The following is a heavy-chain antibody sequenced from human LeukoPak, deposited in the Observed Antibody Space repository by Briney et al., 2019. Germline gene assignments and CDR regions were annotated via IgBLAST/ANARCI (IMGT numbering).Heavy chain of an antibody. CDR1: GFTVSSNY. D-gene: IGHD6-25*01. CDR3: AKDTPSRGEDAFDI. CDR2: IYSGGST. V-gene: IGHV3-53*01. Sequence: GGSLRLSCAASGFTVSSNYMSWVRQAPGKGLEWVSVIYSGGSTYYADSVKGRFTISRDNSKNTLYLQMNSLRAEDTAVYYCAKDTPSRGEDAFDIWGQGTMVTVSS. J-gene: IGHJ3*02.